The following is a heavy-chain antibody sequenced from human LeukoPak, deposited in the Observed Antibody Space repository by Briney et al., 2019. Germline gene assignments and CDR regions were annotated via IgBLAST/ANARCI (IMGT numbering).Heavy chain of an antibody. D-gene: IGHD4-17*01. J-gene: IGHJ5*02. Sequence: GGSLRLSCAASGLTFSTYAMAWVRQAPGKGLEWVATIDTGGDNTYYADSVKGRFTISRDTSKNTLYLQINSLRVEDTAVYYCIVFGDSNHWGQGTLVTVSS. CDR1: GLTFSTYA. CDR3: IVFGDSNH. CDR2: IDTGGDNT. V-gene: IGHV3-23*05.